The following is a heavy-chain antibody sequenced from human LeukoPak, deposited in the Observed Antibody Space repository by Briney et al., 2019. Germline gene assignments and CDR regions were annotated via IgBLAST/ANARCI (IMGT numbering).Heavy chain of an antibody. J-gene: IGHJ4*02. Sequence: SETLSLTCAVYGGSFSGYYWSWIRQPPGKGLEWIGEINRGGSTNYNPSLKSRVTISVDTSKNQFSLKLSSVTAADTAVYYCARLPVSLTGVGYWGQGTLVTVSS. V-gene: IGHV4-34*01. D-gene: IGHD7-27*01. CDR1: GGSFSGYY. CDR3: ARLPVSLTGVGY. CDR2: INRGGST.